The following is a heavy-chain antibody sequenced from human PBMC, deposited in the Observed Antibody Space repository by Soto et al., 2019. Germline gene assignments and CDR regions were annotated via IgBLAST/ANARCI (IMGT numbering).Heavy chain of an antibody. CDR1: GFTFTRYS. CDR2: ISYDSTKT. D-gene: IGHD1-26*01. V-gene: IGHV3-30*03. Sequence: VQLVESGGGLVKPGGSLRLSCAASGFTFTRYSMNWVRQGPGNGLEWVAFISYDSTKTYYADSVKGRFTISRDNSNSALYVQMNSLTGEDTAVYYCARTRSAWSDFHYYSLDVWGQGTTVTVSS. J-gene: IGHJ6*02. CDR3: ARTRSAWSDFHYYSLDV.